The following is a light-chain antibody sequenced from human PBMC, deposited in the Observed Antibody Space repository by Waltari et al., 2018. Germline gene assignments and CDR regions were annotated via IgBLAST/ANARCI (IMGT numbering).Light chain of an antibody. Sequence: DIVMIQSPLSLPVTPGEPASISCGSRQSLLHSNGYNYLDWYLQKPGQSPQLLIYLGSYRASGVPDRFSGSGSGTDFTLKISRVEAEDVGVYYCMQALQTPLTFGGGTKVEIK. V-gene: IGKV2-28*01. CDR3: MQALQTPLT. CDR2: LGS. J-gene: IGKJ4*01. CDR1: QSLLHSNGYNY.